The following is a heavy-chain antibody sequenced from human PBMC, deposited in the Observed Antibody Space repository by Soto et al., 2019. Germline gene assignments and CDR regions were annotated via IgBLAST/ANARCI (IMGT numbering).Heavy chain of an antibody. CDR1: GFSLRKRGVG. D-gene: IGHD6-13*01. CDR2: IYWNDDK. V-gene: IGHV2-5*01. J-gene: IGHJ5*02. CDR3: SKSGSSSWDCRFDP. Sequence: TRTVRLKCIFAGFSLRKRGVGVGWIRQPPGKALEWLGFIYWNDDKRYSPSLKSRLTITKDTSKHQVVLTMTNMDPVDTATYFCSKSGSSSWDCRFDPAGQRTL.